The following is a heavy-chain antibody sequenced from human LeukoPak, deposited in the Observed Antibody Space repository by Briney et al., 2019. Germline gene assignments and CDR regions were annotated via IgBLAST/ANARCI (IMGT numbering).Heavy chain of an antibody. D-gene: IGHD2-15*01. J-gene: IGHJ5*02. Sequence: SETLSLTCTVSGGSISSYYWSWIRQPPGKGLEWIGYIYYSGSTNYNPSVKSRVTISVDTSKNQFSLKLSSVTAADTAVYYCARGYCSGGSCYGPWGQGTLVTVSS. V-gene: IGHV4-59*01. CDR2: IYYSGST. CDR3: ARGYCSGGSCYGP. CDR1: GGSISSYY.